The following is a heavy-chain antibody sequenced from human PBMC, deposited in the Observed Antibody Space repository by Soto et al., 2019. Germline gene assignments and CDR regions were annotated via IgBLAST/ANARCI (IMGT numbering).Heavy chain of an antibody. Sequence: QLQLQESGPGLVKPSETLSLTCTVSGGSISSSSYYWGWIRQPPGKGLEWIGSIYYSGSTYYNPSLKSRVTISVDTSKNQFSLKLSSVTAADTAVYYCARHSDAIWGSYRPYFDYWGQGTLVTVSS. D-gene: IGHD3-16*02. J-gene: IGHJ4*02. V-gene: IGHV4-39*01. CDR3: ARHSDAIWGSYRPYFDY. CDR1: GGSISSSSYY. CDR2: IYYSGST.